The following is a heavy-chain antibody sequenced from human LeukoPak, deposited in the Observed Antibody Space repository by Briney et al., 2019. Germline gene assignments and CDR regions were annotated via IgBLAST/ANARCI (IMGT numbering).Heavy chain of an antibody. CDR1: GYTLTDHH. J-gene: IGHJ4*02. V-gene: IGHV1-2*02. CDR3: ARDPVDGYSHYDF. Sequence: ASVKVSCKASGYTLTDHHLIWVRQAPGQGPEWMGWIRPNSGGIKYAQEFQGRVTMTRDTSISTAYMELTSLTSDDTAIYYCARDPVDGYSHYDFWGQGTLVTVSS. CDR2: IRPNSGGI. D-gene: IGHD5-18*01.